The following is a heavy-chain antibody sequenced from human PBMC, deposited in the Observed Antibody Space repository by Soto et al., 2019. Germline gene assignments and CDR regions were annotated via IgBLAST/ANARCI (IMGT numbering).Heavy chain of an antibody. V-gene: IGHV3-23*01. J-gene: IGHJ6*02. CDR2: ISDSGGAT. Sequence: GGSLRLSCAASGFTFNNYAMSWVRQAPGKGLEWVSTISDSGGATYYADSVRGRFTISRDNSKNTLFLQMNSLRAEDTAIYYCAKGGSGRSDYYYGMDVWGQGTTVTVSS. CDR1: GFTFNNYA. CDR3: AKGGSGRSDYYYGMDV. D-gene: IGHD3-10*01.